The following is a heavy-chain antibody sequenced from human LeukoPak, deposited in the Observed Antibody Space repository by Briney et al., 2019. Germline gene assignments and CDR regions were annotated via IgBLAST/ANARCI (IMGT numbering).Heavy chain of an antibody. D-gene: IGHD3-9*01. J-gene: IGHJ4*02. CDR1: GYTFTSYG. CDR3: AREISGYSPLFN. CDR2: ISAYNGNT. Sequence: ASVKVSCKASGYTFTSYGISWVRQAPGQGLEWMGWISAYNGNTNYAQKLQGRVTMTTDTSTSTAYMELRSLRSDHTAVYYCAREISGYSPLFNWGQGTLVTVSS. V-gene: IGHV1-18*01.